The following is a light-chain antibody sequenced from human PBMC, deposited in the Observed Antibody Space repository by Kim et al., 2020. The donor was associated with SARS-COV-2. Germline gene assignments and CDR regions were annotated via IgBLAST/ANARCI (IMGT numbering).Light chain of an antibody. CDR2: RSD. CDR3: ATWDGSLNAYV. J-gene: IGLJ1*01. Sequence: ELTQPPSVPGTPGQRVTISCSGSSSNIGSNYVYWYQQLPGTAPKLLIYRSDQRPSGVPDRFSGSKSGTSASLAISGLRSEDEADYYCATWDGSLNAYVFGTGTKVTVL. V-gene: IGLV1-47*01. CDR1: SSNIGSNY.